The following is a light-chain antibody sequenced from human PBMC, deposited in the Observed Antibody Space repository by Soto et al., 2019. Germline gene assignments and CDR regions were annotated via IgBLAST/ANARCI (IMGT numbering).Light chain of an antibody. J-gene: IGKJ1*01. CDR2: GAS. CDR1: QSVSSSF. Sequence: EIVLTQSPGTLSLSPGERATLSCRASQSVSSSFLAWYQQKPGQAPRLLIYGASSRATGIPDRFSGSGSAPDFTLTISGLEPEDVAVYYWQQYDSSPWTFVQGTRVVIK. V-gene: IGKV3-20*01. CDR3: QQYDSSPWT.